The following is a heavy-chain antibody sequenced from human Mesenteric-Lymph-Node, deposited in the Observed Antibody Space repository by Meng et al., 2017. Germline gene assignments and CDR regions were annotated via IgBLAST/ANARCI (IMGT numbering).Heavy chain of an antibody. CDR2: IYYSGGT. Sequence: SETLSLTCTVSGGSIDTDGFYWTWIRQYPGKGLEWIGYIYYSGGTYYNPSLKSRVYMAVDTSKSQFPLNLGSMTAADTAVYYCARVSSWHSSGYYFDNWGQGTLVTVSS. J-gene: IGHJ4*02. CDR3: ARVSSWHSSGYYFDN. D-gene: IGHD3-22*01. CDR1: GGSIDTDGFY. V-gene: IGHV4-31*03.